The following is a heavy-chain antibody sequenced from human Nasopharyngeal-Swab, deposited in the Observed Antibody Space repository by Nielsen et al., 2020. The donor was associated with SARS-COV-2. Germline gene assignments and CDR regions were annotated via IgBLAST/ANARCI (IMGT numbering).Heavy chain of an antibody. V-gene: IGHV5-51*01. J-gene: IGHJ6*03. CDR2: IYPGYSDT. CDR3: ARHQVGYSYGSYYYYMDV. CDR1: GYSFTSYW. Sequence: KVSCKGSGYSFTSYWIGWVRQMPGKGLEWMGIIYPGYSDTRYSPSFQGQVTISADKSISTAYLQWSSLKASDTAMYYCARHQVGYSYGSYYYYMDVWGKGTTVTVSS. D-gene: IGHD5-18*01.